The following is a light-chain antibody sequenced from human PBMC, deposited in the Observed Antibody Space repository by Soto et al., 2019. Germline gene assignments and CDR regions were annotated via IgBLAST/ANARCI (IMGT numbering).Light chain of an antibody. CDR2: LGS. J-gene: IGKJ1*01. CDR3: MQARRTPWT. CDR1: QSLLYSNGFHY. Sequence: DIVMTQSPLSLPVTPGEPASISCRSSQSLLYSNGFHYLDWYLQKPGQSPQLLIYLGSNRASGVPDRFSGSGSGTDFTLKISRVEAEDVGVYYCMQARRTPWTFGQGTKVEIK. V-gene: IGKV2-28*01.